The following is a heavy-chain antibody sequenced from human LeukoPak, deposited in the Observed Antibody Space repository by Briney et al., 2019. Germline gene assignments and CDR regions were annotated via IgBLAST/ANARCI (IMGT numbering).Heavy chain of an antibody. Sequence: ASVKVSCKASGYTFTGYYMHWVRQAPGQGLEWMGWINPNSGGTNYAQKFQGRVTMTRDTSISTAYMGLSRLRSDDTAVYYCARSTMIVVVISHYYGMDVWGQGTTVTVSS. CDR3: ARSTMIVVVISHYYGMDV. J-gene: IGHJ6*02. D-gene: IGHD3-22*01. CDR1: GYTFTGYY. V-gene: IGHV1-2*02. CDR2: INPNSGGT.